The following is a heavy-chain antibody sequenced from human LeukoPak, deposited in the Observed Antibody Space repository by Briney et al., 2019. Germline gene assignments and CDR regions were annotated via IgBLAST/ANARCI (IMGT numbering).Heavy chain of an antibody. V-gene: IGHV3-23*01. CDR2: ISESGGST. Sequence: GRSLRLSCAASGFTFSSYAMSWVRQAPGKGLKWVSVISESGGSTYYADSATGRFTISRDNSKNTLYLDMNSLRAEDTAVYYCAKSHVLGFCSDGTCYGYFDYWGQGSLVTLSS. CDR3: AKSHVLGFCSDGTCYGYFDY. J-gene: IGHJ4*02. CDR1: GFTFSSYA. D-gene: IGHD2-15*01.